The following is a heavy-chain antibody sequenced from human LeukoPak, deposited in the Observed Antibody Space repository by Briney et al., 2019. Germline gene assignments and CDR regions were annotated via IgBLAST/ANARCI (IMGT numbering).Heavy chain of an antibody. J-gene: IGHJ2*01. CDR1: GFSFSEYY. V-gene: IGHV3-11*03. D-gene: IGHD3-3*02. CDR2: ISSGSSYT. Sequence: GGSLRLSCAASGFSFSEYYMSWIRQAPGKGLEWVSCISSGSSYTNYTDSVKGRFTISRDNAKRSLYLQMNSLTAEDTAVYYCARRGADKPSGLALDIWGRGTLVAVSS. CDR3: ARRGADKPSGLALDI.